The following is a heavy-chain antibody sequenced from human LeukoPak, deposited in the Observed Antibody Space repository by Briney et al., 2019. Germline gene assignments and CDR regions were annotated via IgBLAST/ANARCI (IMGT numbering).Heavy chain of an antibody. CDR2: IYPGDSDT. Sequence: GESLNISCQGSGYSFTSYWIGWVRQMPGKGLEWMGIIYPGDSDTRYSPSFQGQVTISADKSISTAYPQWSSLKASHTAMYYCARHPIEGATQSWFDPWGQGSLVTVSS. J-gene: IGHJ5*02. V-gene: IGHV5-51*01. CDR1: GYSFTSYW. CDR3: ARHPIEGATQSWFDP. D-gene: IGHD1-26*01.